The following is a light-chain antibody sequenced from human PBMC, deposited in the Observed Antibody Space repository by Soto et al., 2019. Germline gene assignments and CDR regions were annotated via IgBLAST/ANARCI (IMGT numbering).Light chain of an antibody. Sequence: QSALTQPASVSGSPGQSITISCTGTSSDVGNYNLVSWYQQYPGKAPKLMIYEGGKRPSGVSNRFSGSKSGNTASLTISGLQAEDEADYYCSSYSSSITVLFGGGTKVTVL. CDR2: EGG. J-gene: IGLJ2*01. V-gene: IGLV2-14*02. CDR3: SSYSSSITVL. CDR1: SSDVGNYNL.